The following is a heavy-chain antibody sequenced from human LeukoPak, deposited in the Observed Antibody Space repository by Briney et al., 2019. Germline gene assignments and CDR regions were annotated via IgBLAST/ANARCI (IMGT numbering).Heavy chain of an antibody. Sequence: GGSLRLSCAASGFTFNNYAMNWVRQAPGKGLEWVSAISSGGSSTYYPDSVKGRFTISRDNSKNTLYLQMNSLRAEDTAVYYCAKDKHYCSSTSCYLYYFDYWGQGTLVTVSS. CDR3: AKDKHYCSSTSCYLYYFDY. J-gene: IGHJ4*02. D-gene: IGHD2-2*01. CDR1: GFTFNNYA. V-gene: IGHV3-23*01. CDR2: ISSGGSST.